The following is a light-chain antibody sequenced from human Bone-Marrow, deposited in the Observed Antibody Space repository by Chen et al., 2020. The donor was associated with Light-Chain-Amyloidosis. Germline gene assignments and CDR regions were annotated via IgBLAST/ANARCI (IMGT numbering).Light chain of an antibody. Sequence: QSALTQPASVSGSPGQSITISCTGTSSDVGGDNHVSWDQQHPDKAPKLMIYEVTNRPSWVPDRFSGSKSDIPASLTISGLQTEDAADYFCSSDTLTNTRVFGSGTRVTVL. CDR3: SSDTLTNTRV. CDR1: SSDVGGDNH. V-gene: IGLV2-14*01. J-gene: IGLJ1*01. CDR2: EVT.